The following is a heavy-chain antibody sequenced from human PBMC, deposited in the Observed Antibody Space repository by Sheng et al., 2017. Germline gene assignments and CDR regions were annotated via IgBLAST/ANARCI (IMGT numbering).Heavy chain of an antibody. J-gene: IGHJ6*03. Sequence: EVQLVESGGGLIQPGGSLRLSCAASGFTFRSYAMSWVRQAPGKGLEWVSAINSGGSTYYVDSVKGRFTISRDNSKNTLYLQMNSLRAEDTAVYYCAKNYDGYYYYYMDVWGQGTTVTVSS. CDR3: AKNYDGYYYYYMDV. CDR1: GFTFRSYA. CDR2: INSGGST. V-gene: IGHV3-23*04. D-gene: IGHD3-3*01.